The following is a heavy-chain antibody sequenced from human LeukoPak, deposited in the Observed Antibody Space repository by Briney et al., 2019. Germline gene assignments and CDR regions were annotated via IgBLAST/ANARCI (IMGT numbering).Heavy chain of an antibody. CDR2: ISWNSGSI. D-gene: IGHD2-21*01. J-gene: IGHJ4*02. V-gene: IGHV3-9*01. CDR3: AREGTAYCGGDCYLDY. Sequence: SLRLSCAASGFTFDDYAMHWVRQAPGKGLEWVSGISWNSGSIGYADSVKGRFTLSRDNAKNSLYLQMSSLRAEDTAVYYCAREGTAYCGGDCYLDYWGQGTLITVSS. CDR1: GFTFDDYA.